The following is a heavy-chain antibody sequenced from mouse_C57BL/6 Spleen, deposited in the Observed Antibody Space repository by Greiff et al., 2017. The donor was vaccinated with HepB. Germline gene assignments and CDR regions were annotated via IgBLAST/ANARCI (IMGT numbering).Heavy chain of an antibody. CDR2: IYPGNGST. V-gene: IGHV1-55*01. CDR1: GYPFTSYW. CDR3: ARSQDDAMDY. J-gene: IGHJ4*01. Sequence: VQLQQPGAELVKPGASVKMSCKASGYPFTSYWITWVKQRPGQGLEWIGDIYPGNGSTNYTEKFKSKATLTVDTSSRTAYMPLSSLTSDDSAVYYCARSQDDAMDYWGQGTSVTVSS.